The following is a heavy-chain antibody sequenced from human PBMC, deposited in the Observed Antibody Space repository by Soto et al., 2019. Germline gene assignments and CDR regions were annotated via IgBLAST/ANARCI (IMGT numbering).Heavy chain of an antibody. D-gene: IGHD2-15*01. CDR1: GYTFTSYG. J-gene: IGHJ4*02. CDR2: ISAYNGNT. V-gene: IGHV1-18*01. Sequence: ASVKVSCKASGYTFTSYGISWVRQAPGQGLEWMGWISAYNGNTNYAQKLQGRVTMTTDTSTSTAYMELRSLRSDDTAVYYCARIPAQDVVVVAPEYYFDYWGQGTLVTVSS. CDR3: ARIPAQDVVVVAPEYYFDY.